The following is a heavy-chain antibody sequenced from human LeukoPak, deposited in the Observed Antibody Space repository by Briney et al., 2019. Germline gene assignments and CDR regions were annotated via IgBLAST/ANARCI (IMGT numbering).Heavy chain of an antibody. V-gene: IGHV1-69*13. CDR3: ARMKDIVVVPAAPTTGERDAFDI. CDR1: GGTFSSYA. CDR2: IIPIFGTA. Sequence: ASVKVSCKASGGTFSSYAISWVQQAPGQGLEWMGGIIPIFGTANYAQKFQGRVTITADESTSTAYMELSSLRSEDTAVYYCARMKDIVVVPAAPTTGERDAFDIWGQGTMVTVSS. J-gene: IGHJ3*02. D-gene: IGHD2-2*01.